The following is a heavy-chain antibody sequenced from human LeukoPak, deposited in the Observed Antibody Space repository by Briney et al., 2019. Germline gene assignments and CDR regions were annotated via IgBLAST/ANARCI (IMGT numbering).Heavy chain of an antibody. Sequence: GGSLRISCAASGFTFSTYWMHWVRQAPGKGLVWVSQINTDGNSTTYADSVKGRFTVSRDNAKNSLYLQMNSLRDEDTAVYYCARRGDIWGQGTMVTVSS. CDR1: GFTFSTYW. D-gene: IGHD3-16*01. J-gene: IGHJ3*02. CDR3: ARRGDI. CDR2: INTDGNST. V-gene: IGHV3-74*01.